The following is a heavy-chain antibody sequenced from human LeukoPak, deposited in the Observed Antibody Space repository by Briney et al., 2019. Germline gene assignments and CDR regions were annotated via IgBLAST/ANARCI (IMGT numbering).Heavy chain of an antibody. CDR1: GGSFTGNY. J-gene: IGHJ3*02. V-gene: IGHV4-34*01. CDR2: INHSGST. CDR3: ARPSTRGTRAFDI. D-gene: IGHD1-1*01. Sequence: SETLSLTCAVYGGSFTGNYWRWIRQPPGKGLEWIGEINHSGSTNYNPSLKSRVTISVDTSKNQFSLKLSSVTAADTAVYYCARPSTRGTRAFDIWGQGTMVTVSS.